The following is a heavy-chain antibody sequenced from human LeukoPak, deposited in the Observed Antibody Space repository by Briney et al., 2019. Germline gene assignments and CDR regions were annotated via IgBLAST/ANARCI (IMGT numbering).Heavy chain of an antibody. V-gene: IGHV3-66*01. Sequence: GGSLRLSCAASGFTVSNNYMTWVRQAPRKGLEWVSVIYKIGNTFYADFVKGRFTISRDNFRNTLYLQMNSLRAEDTALYYCARGLVVGGSGVWAFDIWGQGTMVTVSS. CDR3: ARGLVVGGSGVWAFDI. D-gene: IGHD1-26*01. J-gene: IGHJ3*02. CDR2: IYKIGNT. CDR1: GFTVSNNY.